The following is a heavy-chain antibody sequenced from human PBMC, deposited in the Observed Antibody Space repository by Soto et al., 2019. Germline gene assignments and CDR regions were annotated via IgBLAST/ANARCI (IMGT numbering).Heavy chain of an antibody. D-gene: IGHD3-22*01. Sequence: LRLSCAASGFTFSSYAMSWVRQAPGKGLEWVSAISGSGGSTYYADSVKGRFTISRDNSKNTLYLQMNSLRAEDTAVYYCAKGYYDSSGYFYFDYWGQGTLVTVSS. J-gene: IGHJ4*02. V-gene: IGHV3-23*01. CDR3: AKGYYDSSGYFYFDY. CDR2: ISGSGGST. CDR1: GFTFSSYA.